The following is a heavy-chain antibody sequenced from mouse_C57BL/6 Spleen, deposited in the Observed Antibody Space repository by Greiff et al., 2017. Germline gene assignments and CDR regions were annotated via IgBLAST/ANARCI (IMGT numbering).Heavy chain of an antibody. D-gene: IGHD2-4*01. V-gene: IGHV1-82*01. Sequence: QVQLKESGPELVKPGASVKISCKASGYAFSSSWMNWVKQRPGKGLEWIGRIYPGDGDTNYNGKFKGKATLTADKSSSTAYMQLSSLTSEDSAVYFCARSEGLDPLYYYAMDYWGKGTSVTVSS. CDR1: GYAFSSSW. CDR2: IYPGDGDT. CDR3: ARSEGLDPLYYYAMDY. J-gene: IGHJ4*01.